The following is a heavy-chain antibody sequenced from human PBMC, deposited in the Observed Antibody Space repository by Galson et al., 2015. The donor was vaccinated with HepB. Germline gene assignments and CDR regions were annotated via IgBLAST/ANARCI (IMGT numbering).Heavy chain of an antibody. CDR1: GYTFTSYA. D-gene: IGHD6-19*01. Sequence: SVKVSCKASGYTFTSYAMHWVRQAPGQRLEWMGWINAGNGNAKYSQKFQGRVTITRDTSASTAYMELSSLRSEDTAVYYCARIGIAVAGTDYWGQGTLVTVSS. CDR3: ARIGIAVAGTDY. CDR2: INAGNGNA. V-gene: IGHV1-3*01. J-gene: IGHJ4*02.